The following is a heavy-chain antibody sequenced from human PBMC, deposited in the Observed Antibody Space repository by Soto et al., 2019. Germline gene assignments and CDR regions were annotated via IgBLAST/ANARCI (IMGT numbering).Heavy chain of an antibody. CDR2: SKSQTDGGTI. Sequence: EVQLVESGGDLVEPGGSLRLSCAASGFTFSNAWWSWVRQAPGKGLEWVGRSKSQTDGGTIDYAAAVKGRFTISRDDSESTLFLQMNSLKIEDTAVYYCARVIGLRFVAEQWFDPWGQGTLVTVSS. CDR3: ARVIGLRFVAEQWFDP. CDR1: GFTFSNAW. J-gene: IGHJ5*02. V-gene: IGHV3-15*05. D-gene: IGHD2-21*01.